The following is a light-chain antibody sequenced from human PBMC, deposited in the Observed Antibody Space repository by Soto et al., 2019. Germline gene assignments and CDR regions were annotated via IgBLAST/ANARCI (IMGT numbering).Light chain of an antibody. CDR3: QQSYGVPRT. Sequence: DLQVTQSPSSLSASVGDRVTITCRTSQSISTYFNWYQQTPGKAPKLLIHGASSLQSGVPSRFSGGGFGTDFTLTINGMQPEDFATYYCQQSYGVPRTFGQGTRVEIK. CDR2: GAS. V-gene: IGKV1-39*01. CDR1: QSISTY. J-gene: IGKJ1*01.